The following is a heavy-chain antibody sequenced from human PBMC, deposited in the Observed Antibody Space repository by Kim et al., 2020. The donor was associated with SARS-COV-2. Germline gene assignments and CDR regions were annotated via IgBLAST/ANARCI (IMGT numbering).Heavy chain of an antibody. CDR1: GGSINTGGYD. CDR3: LRCDDSRRWIDP. D-gene: IGHD3-9*01. CDR2: IYYTGST. Sequence: SETLSLTCSVSGGSINTGGYDWVWVRQPPGKRLEWIGSIYYTGSTYYNPSLKSRVAISLDTSMNQFFLRVRSVTAADTAVYYCLRCDDSRRWIDPWGQGTLVTVSS. V-gene: IGHV4-39*01. J-gene: IGHJ5*02.